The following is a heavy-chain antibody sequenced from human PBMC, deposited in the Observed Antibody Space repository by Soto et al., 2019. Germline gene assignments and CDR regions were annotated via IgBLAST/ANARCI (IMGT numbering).Heavy chain of an antibody. V-gene: IGHV3-7*01. J-gene: IGHJ6*02. Sequence: PGGSLRLSCAASGFTFSSYWMSWVRQAPGKGLEWVANIKQDGSEKYYVDSVKGRFTISRDNAKNSLYLQMNSLRAEDTAVYYCARDLGYCSGGSCYLPINYYGMDVWGQGTTVTVSS. CDR2: IKQDGSEK. D-gene: IGHD2-15*01. CDR3: ARDLGYCSGGSCYLPINYYGMDV. CDR1: GFTFSSYW.